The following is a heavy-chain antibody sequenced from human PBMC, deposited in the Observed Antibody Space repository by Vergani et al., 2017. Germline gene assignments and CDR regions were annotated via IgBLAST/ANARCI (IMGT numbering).Heavy chain of an antibody. Sequence: QVHLVESGGGVVQPGRSLRLSCAASGFTFGSFGMHWVRQAPGKGLEWVAVTWYDGRNKQYADSVKGRFTVSRDNSQSTLYLQMNSLRAEDTAMYYCARDLRLMYNRFDPWGQGTLVTVSS. CDR1: GFTFGSFG. V-gene: IGHV3-33*01. J-gene: IGHJ5*02. CDR3: ARDLRLMYNRFDP. D-gene: IGHD3-3*01. CDR2: TWYDGRNK.